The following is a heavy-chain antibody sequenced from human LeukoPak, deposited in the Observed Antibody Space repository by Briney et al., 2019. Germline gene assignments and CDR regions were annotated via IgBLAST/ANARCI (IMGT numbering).Heavy chain of an antibody. V-gene: IGHV4-30-2*01. D-gene: IGHD3-22*01. CDR1: GGSISSGGYY. Sequence: PSQTLSLTCTVSGGSISSGGYYWSWIRQPPGKGLEWIGEINHSGSTNYNPSLKSRVTISVDRSKNQFSLKLTSVTAADTAVYSCARGPHYYGTNGDYYVTRGFDYWGQGTLVTVSS. CDR2: INHSGST. CDR3: ARGPHYYGTNGDYYVTRGFDY. J-gene: IGHJ4*02.